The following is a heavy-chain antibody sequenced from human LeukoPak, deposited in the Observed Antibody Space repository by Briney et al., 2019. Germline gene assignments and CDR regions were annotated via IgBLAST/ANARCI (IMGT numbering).Heavy chain of an antibody. J-gene: IGHJ4*02. CDR1: GGTFSSYA. V-gene: IGHV1-69*13. CDR2: IIPIFGTA. D-gene: IGHD2-15*01. Sequence: GASVKVSCKASGGTFSSYAISWVRQAPGQGLEWMGGIIPIFGTANYAQKFQGRVTITADESTSTAYMELSSLRSEDTAVYYCARSADLHCSGGSCYSGFDYWGQGTLVTVSS. CDR3: ARSADLHCSGGSCYSGFDY.